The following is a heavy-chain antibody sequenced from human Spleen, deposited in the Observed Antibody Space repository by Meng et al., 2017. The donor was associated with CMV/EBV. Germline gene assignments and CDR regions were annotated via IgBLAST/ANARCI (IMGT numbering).Heavy chain of an antibody. D-gene: IGHD5-12*01. CDR1: GDTFNSYT. CDR2: FIPGFGTP. V-gene: IGHV1-69*05. J-gene: IGHJ6*02. CDR3: ATGGYDGSYYYALDV. Sequence: SVKVFCKASGDTFNSYTISWVRQAPGQGLEWMGGFIPGFGTPDYAQRFQGRVTIITDESTTTAYMEMISLRSDDTAVYYCATGGYDGSYYYALDVWGQGTTVTVSS.